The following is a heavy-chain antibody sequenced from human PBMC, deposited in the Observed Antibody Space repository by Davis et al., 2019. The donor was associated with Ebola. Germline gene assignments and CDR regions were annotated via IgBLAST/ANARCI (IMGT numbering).Heavy chain of an antibody. J-gene: IGHJ4*02. CDR1: GFTFSTYW. CDR3: AKCRSTVTTFDY. V-gene: IGHV3-30*18. D-gene: IGHD4-17*01. Sequence: GESLKISCAASGFTFSTYWMTWVRQTPDKGLEWVAVASHDGTTTYYEDSVKGRFTISRDNSKNTLYLQMNSLRAEDTAVYYCAKCRSTVTTFDYWGQGTLVTVSS. CDR2: ASHDGTTT.